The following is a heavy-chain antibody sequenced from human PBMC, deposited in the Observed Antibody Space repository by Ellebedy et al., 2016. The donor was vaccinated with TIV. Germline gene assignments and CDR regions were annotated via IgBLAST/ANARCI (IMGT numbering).Heavy chain of an antibody. J-gene: IGHJ6*02. Sequence: ASVKVSCKASGGTFSSYAINWVRQATGQGLEWMGWMNPNSGNTGYAQKFQGRVTITRNTSISTAYMELSSLRSEDTAVYYCARGRGSSWYVGWYYYYYGMDVWGQGTTVTVSS. V-gene: IGHV1-8*03. CDR1: GGTFSSYA. CDR2: MNPNSGNT. CDR3: ARGRGSSWYVGWYYYYYGMDV. D-gene: IGHD6-13*01.